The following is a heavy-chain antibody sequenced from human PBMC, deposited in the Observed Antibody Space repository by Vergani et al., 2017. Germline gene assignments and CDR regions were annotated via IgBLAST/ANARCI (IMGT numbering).Heavy chain of an antibody. CDR1: GYGFTSYW. D-gene: IGHD2-2*01. Sequence: EVQLVQSGAEVKKPGESLKISCKGSGYGFTSYWIGWVRQMPGKGLEWMGIIYPGDSDTRYSPSFQGQVTISADKSISTAYLQWSSLKASDTAMYYCARGVVPAARDYYYYYMDVWGKGTTVTVSS. CDR3: ARGVVPAARDYYYYYMDV. V-gene: IGHV5-51*03. CDR2: IYPGDSDT. J-gene: IGHJ6*03.